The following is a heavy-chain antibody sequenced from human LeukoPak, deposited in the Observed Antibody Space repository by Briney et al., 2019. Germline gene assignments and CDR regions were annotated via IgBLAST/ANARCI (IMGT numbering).Heavy chain of an antibody. CDR1: GGSISSYY. Sequence: SETLSLTCTVSGGSISSYYWSWIRQPPGKGLEWIGYIYYSGSTNYNPSLKSRVTISVDTSKNQFSLKLSSVTAADTAVYYCARLYPRGYCSSTSCYTDYYYYYYMDVWGKGTTVTVS. CDR3: ARLYPRGYCSSTSCYTDYYYYYYMDV. D-gene: IGHD2-2*02. V-gene: IGHV4-59*01. J-gene: IGHJ6*03. CDR2: IYYSGST.